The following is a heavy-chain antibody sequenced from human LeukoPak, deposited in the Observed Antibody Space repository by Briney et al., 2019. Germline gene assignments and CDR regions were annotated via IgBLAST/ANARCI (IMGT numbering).Heavy chain of an antibody. CDR1: GYTFTGYY. CDR3: ANSGYSYGCRGYFDY. CDR2: INPNSGGT. J-gene: IGHJ4*02. D-gene: IGHD5-18*01. V-gene: IGHV1-2*02. Sequence: ASVKVSCKASGYTFTGYYMHWVRQAPGQGLERLGWINPNSGGTNYAQKFQGRVTMTRDTSISTAYMELSRLRSDDTAVYYCANSGYSYGCRGYFDYWGQGTLVTVSS.